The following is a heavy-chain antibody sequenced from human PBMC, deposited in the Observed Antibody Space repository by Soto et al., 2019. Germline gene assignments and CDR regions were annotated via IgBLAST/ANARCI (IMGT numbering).Heavy chain of an antibody. J-gene: IGHJ5*02. V-gene: IGHV4-31*03. CDR2: IYYTGST. Sequence: QVQLQESGPRLVKPSQTLSLTCNVSCDYIRSGGYYWSWIRQRPGKDLEWIGYIYYTGSTYYNRSLRSRLAMSVNTSESQLSLKMTTVTAADTAIYYCARDRRGAHNTRGSIDPWGQGIMVTVSA. CDR3: ARDRRGAHNTRGSIDP. CDR1: CDYIRSGGYY. D-gene: IGHD1-26*01.